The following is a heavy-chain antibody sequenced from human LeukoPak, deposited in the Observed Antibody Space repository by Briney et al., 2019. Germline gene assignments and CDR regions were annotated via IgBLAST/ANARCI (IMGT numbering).Heavy chain of an antibody. J-gene: IGHJ4*02. Sequence: GGSLRLSCAASGFTFSSYAMPWVRQAPGKGLEWVAVISYDGSDKYYADSVKGRFTISRDNSKNMLYLQMNSLRAEDTAVFYCGRVATNDDCSGAICYQDYWGQGTLVTVSS. V-gene: IGHV3-30*04. CDR3: GRVATNDDCSGAICYQDY. CDR2: ISYDGSDK. D-gene: IGHD2-15*01. CDR1: GFTFSSYA.